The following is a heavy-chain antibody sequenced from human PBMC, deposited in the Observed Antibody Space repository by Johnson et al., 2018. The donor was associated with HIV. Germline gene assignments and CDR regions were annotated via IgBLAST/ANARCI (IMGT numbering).Heavy chain of an antibody. CDR3: VRDLGVGGTVPQSVAFDI. J-gene: IGHJ3*02. CDR1: GFTFSRYG. V-gene: IGHV3-30*02. D-gene: IGHD1-26*01. CDR2: IRYDGSNK. Sequence: QVQLVESGGGVVQPGGSLRLSCAASGFTFSRYGMHWVRQAPGKGLEWVAFIRYDGSNKSYVDSVKVRFTISRDNGKKSLHLQMNRLRAEDTAVYYCVRDLGVGGTVPQSVAFDIWGQGTMVTVSS.